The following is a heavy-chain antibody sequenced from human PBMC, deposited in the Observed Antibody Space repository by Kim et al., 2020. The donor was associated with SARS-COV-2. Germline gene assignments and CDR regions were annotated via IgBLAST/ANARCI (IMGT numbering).Heavy chain of an antibody. CDR2: SKNKGNSYTT. J-gene: IGHJ4*02. Sequence: GGSLRLSCAASGFTFNDYHVNWVRQAPGKGLDWVGHSKNKGNSYTTEYAATGKGRFTIARDNSKNTLYLQMNSLEIDDTDVFYCARVRSEAGTQFLDYWGQGTLVTVSS. CDR3: ARVRSEAGTQFLDY. D-gene: IGHD6-13*01. CDR1: GFTFNDYH. V-gene: IGHV3-72*01.